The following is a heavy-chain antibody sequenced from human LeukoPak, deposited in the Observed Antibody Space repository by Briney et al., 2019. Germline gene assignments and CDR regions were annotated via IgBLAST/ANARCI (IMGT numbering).Heavy chain of an antibody. Sequence: KPSETLSLTCTVSGDSITNYFCSWIRQPPGKGLEWIGYIYYTGNTNYKPSLKSRVTISVDTSTNQFSLRLRSVTAADTAVYYCARGRVAYSAYYFDYWGRGTLVTVSS. CDR1: GDSITNYF. V-gene: IGHV4-59*01. CDR2: IYYTGNT. J-gene: IGHJ4*02. D-gene: IGHD2-15*01. CDR3: ARGRVAYSAYYFDY.